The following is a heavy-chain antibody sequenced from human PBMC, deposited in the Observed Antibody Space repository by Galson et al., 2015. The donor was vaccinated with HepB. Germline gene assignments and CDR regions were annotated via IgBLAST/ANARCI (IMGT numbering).Heavy chain of an antibody. J-gene: IGHJ3*02. CDR3: ARSRVGALDAFDI. D-gene: IGHD1-26*01. CDR2: IYYSGST. CDR1: GGSISSGGYY. V-gene: IGHV4-31*03. Sequence: TLSLTCTVSGGSISSGGYYWSWIRQHPGKGLEWIGYIYYSGSTYYNPSLKSRVTISVDTSKNQFSLKLSSVTAADTAVYYCARSRVGALDAFDIWGQGTMVTVSS.